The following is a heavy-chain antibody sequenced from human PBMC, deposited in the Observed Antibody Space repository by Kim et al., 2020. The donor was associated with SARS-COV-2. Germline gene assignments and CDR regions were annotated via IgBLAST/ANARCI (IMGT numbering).Heavy chain of an antibody. CDR1: GGSISSSSYY. CDR3: ARPGCSGGSCYLYYFDY. Sequence: SETLSLTCTVSGGSISSSSYYWGWIRQPPGKGLEWIGSIYYSGSTYYNPSLKSRVTISVDTSKNQFSLKLSSVTAADTAVYYCARPGCSGGSCYLYYFDYWGQGTLVTVSS. CDR2: IYYSGST. J-gene: IGHJ4*02. V-gene: IGHV4-39*01. D-gene: IGHD2-15*01.